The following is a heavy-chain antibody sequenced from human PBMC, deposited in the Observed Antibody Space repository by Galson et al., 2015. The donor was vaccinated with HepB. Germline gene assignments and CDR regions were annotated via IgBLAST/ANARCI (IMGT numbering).Heavy chain of an antibody. J-gene: IGHJ3*01. CDR2: IHTSGST. D-gene: IGHD3-10*01. CDR3: AILRDDAFDF. CDR1: GGSITTNY. Sequence: ETLSLTCTVSGGSITTNYWSWIRQAAGKGLDWIGRIHTSGSTNYTPSLRSRVTMSIDTSQNQFSLRLRSVTAADTAMYYCAILRDDAFDFWGLGTMVTVSS. V-gene: IGHV4-4*07.